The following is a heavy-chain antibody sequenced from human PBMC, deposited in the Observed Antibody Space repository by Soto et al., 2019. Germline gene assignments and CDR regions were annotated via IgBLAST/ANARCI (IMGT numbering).Heavy chain of an antibody. D-gene: IGHD4-17*01. Sequence: GSLRLCCAGSGLTFRNDWLSWVRQAPGKGLEWVANINQDGSERYYVDSVRGRFTISRDNVENSLYLQLNSLRPEDTAVYYCAVYGYGVSAAAYWGQGTLVTVSS. CDR3: AVYGYGVSAAAY. CDR2: INQDGSER. CDR1: GLTFRNDW. J-gene: IGHJ4*02. V-gene: IGHV3-7*03.